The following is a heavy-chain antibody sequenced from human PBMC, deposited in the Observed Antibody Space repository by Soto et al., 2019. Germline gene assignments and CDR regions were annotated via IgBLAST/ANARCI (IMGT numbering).Heavy chain of an antibody. CDR3: ARDRPEWYYDSSGYPDRYNWFDP. Sequence: GASVKVSCKASGNTFASHGFSWVRQAPGQGLEWMGWISGFNGQTNYALKFQGRVTLTTDTSTSTAYMELRSLRSDDTAVYYCARDRPEWYYDSSGYPDRYNWFDPWGQGTLVTVSS. D-gene: IGHD3-22*01. CDR2: ISGFNGQT. J-gene: IGHJ5*02. CDR1: GNTFASHG. V-gene: IGHV1-18*01.